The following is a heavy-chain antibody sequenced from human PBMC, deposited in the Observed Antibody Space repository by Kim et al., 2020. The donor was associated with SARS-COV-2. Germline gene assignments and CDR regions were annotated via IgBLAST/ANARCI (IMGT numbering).Heavy chain of an antibody. V-gene: IGHV1-3*01. J-gene: IGHJ4*02. D-gene: IGHD2-2*01. Sequence: ASVKVSCKPSGYTFSTYAIHWLRQAPGQRPEWMGCISAGNGDTKYSQMFQGRVTFTWDTSAITSYLELSSLRSEDTALYFCATGYRSSTSCRYYSDYWGRGTPGSLSS. CDR3: ATGYRSSTSCRYYSDY. CDR2: ISAGNGDT. CDR1: GYTFSTYA.